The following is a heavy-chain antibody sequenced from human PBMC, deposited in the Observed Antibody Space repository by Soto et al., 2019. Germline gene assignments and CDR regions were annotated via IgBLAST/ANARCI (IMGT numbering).Heavy chain of an antibody. V-gene: IGHV1-69*18. CDR2: IIPIFGTA. Sequence: QVQLVQSGAEVKKPGSSVKVSCKTSGGTFSSYVISWVRQAPGQGLEWMGSIIPIFGTANYAQKIQGRVTITADECTSTAYLELSSLTSEDTAVFYCARDKTGTSISLDYWGQGTLVTVSS. CDR3: ARDKTGTSISLDY. CDR1: GGTFSSYV. J-gene: IGHJ4*02.